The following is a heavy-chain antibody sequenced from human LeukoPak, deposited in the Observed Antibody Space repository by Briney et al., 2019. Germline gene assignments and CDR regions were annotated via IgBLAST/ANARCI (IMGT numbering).Heavy chain of an antibody. CDR1: GLTSSSYG. V-gene: IGHV3-30*02. D-gene: IGHD6-19*01. Sequence: QAGGSLRLSCAASGLTSSSYGMHWVRQAPGKGLEWVATIRYDGSNKYYADSVKGRLTISRDNSKNTLYLQMNSLRAEDTAVYYCAKEGWNYFYYMDVWGKGTTVTVS. CDR3: AKEGWNYFYYMDV. CDR2: IRYDGSNK. J-gene: IGHJ6*03.